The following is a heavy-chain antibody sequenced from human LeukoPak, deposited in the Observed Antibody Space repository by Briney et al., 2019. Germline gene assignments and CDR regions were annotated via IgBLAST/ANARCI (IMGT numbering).Heavy chain of an antibody. J-gene: IGHJ4*02. V-gene: IGHV3-30-3*01. CDR2: ISYDGSNK. CDR3: ARVRMLCSGGSCYVGAIDY. D-gene: IGHD2-15*01. Sequence: GGSLRLSCAASGFTFSSYAMHWVRQAPGKGLEWVAVISYDGSNKYYADSVKGRFTISRDNSKNTLHLQMNSLRAEDTAVYYCARVRMLCSGGSCYVGAIDYWGQGTLVTVSS. CDR1: GFTFSSYA.